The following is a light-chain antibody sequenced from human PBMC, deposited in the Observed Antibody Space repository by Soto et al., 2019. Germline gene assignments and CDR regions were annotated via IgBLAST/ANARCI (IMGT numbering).Light chain of an antibody. V-gene: IGKV3-20*01. CDR1: ERIYSAY. J-gene: IGKJ1*01. CDR3: QQYVSSRT. Sequence: EVVLTQSPGTLSLSRGERATLSCRASERIYSAYLGWYQQKPGQAPRLLIYDTSSRATGVPDRYSASGSGTDFTLTISRLEPEDFALYYCQQYVSSRTFGQGTKVDIK. CDR2: DTS.